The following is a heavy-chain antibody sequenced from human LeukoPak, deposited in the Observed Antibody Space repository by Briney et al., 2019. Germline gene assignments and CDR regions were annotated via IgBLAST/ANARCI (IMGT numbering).Heavy chain of an antibody. CDR2: ISSSGITI. Sequence: GGSLRLSCAASGFTFSRYEMNWVRQAPGKGLEWVSYISSSGITIYYADSVKGRFALSRDNAKNSLYLQMNSLRAEDTAVYYCARDHHRRLYDSQARNTFDIWGQGTMVTVSS. CDR3: ARDHHRRLYDSQARNTFDI. J-gene: IGHJ3*02. D-gene: IGHD3-22*01. V-gene: IGHV3-48*03. CDR1: GFTFSRYE.